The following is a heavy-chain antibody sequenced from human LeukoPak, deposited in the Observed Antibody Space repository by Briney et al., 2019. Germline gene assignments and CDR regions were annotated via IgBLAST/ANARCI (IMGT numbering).Heavy chain of an antibody. D-gene: IGHD6-19*01. CDR2: IRYDGSTK. J-gene: IGHJ1*01. V-gene: IGHV3-30*02. CDR3: AGYSSGWYYFQH. Sequence: GGSLRLSCAASGFTFSNYGMHWVRQAPGKGLEWVAFIRYDGSTKHYADSVKGRFTVSRDNSRNTLYLQMNSLRAEDTAVYYCAGYSSGWYYFQHWGQGTLVTVSS. CDR1: GFTFSNYG.